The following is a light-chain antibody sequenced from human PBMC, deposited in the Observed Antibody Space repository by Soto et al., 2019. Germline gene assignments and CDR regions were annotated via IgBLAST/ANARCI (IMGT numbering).Light chain of an antibody. CDR1: SSDLGTYNY. J-gene: IGLJ1*01. Sequence: QSVLTQPASVSWSPGQSITISCTGTSSDLGTYNYVSWYQQHPDKAPKLIIYDVRNRPSGISDRFSGSKSGDTASLIISGLQAEDEADYYCSAYTVSRTYVFGTGTKVTVL. CDR2: DVR. CDR3: SAYTVSRTYV. V-gene: IGLV2-14*03.